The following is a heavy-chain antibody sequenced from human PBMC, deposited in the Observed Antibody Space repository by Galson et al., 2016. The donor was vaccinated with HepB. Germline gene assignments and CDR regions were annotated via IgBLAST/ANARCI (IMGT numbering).Heavy chain of an antibody. Sequence: SLRLSCAASGFVFSNFGLSWVRPAPGKGLEWVAGISTRRTTYYSDSVQGRFTTSRNKSNNPLYLQMNGLRAEDTAVYYCAKERLVRRIIDHWGQGTLLTVSS. J-gene: IGHJ4*02. V-gene: IGHV3-23*01. D-gene: IGHD1-1*01. CDR2: ISTRRTT. CDR1: GFVFSNFG. CDR3: AKERLVRRIIDH.